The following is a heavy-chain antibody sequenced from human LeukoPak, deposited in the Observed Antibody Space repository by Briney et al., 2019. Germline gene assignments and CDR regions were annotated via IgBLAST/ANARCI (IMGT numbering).Heavy chain of an antibody. D-gene: IGHD4-23*01. CDR2: ISYDGSNK. CDR3: ARDPRGNFPYFDY. J-gene: IGHJ4*02. CDR1: GFTFSSYA. V-gene: IGHV3-30-3*01. Sequence: GGSLRLSCAAFGFTFSSYAMHWVRQAPGKGLEWVAVISYDGSNKYYADSVKGRFTISRDNSKNTLYLQMNSLRAEDTAVYYCARDPRGNFPYFDYWGQGTLVTVSS.